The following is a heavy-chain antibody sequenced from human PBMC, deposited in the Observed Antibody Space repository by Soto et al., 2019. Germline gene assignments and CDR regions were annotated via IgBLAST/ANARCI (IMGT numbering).Heavy chain of an antibody. CDR1: GFTFSSYW. CDR3: AKGRSYYYYYGVDV. V-gene: IGHV3-74*01. Sequence: PGGSLRLSCAASGFTFSSYWMHWVRQAPGKGLVWVSRIKSDGSGAIYADSVKGRFTISRDNSKSTLYLQMNSLRAEDTALYFCAKGRSYYYYYGVDVWGQGTTVTVSS. J-gene: IGHJ6*02. CDR2: IKSDGSGA.